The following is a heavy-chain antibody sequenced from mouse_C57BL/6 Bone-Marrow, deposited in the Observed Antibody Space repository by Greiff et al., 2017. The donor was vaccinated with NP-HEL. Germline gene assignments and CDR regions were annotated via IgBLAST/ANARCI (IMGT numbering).Heavy chain of an antibody. CDR2: ISSGGSYT. CDR3: ARRGYYAMDY. V-gene: IGHV5-6*02. Sequence: EVMLVESGGDLVKPGGSLKLSCAASGFTFSSYGMSCVRQTPDKRLEWVATISSGGSYTYYPDSVKGRFTISRDNAKNTLYLQMSSLKSEDTAMYYCARRGYYAMDYWGQGTSVTVSS. J-gene: IGHJ4*01. CDR1: GFTFSSYG.